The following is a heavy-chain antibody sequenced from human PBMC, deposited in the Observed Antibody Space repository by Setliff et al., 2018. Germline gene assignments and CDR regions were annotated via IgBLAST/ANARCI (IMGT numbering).Heavy chain of an antibody. V-gene: IGHV1-3*01. CDR1: GYTFTNYA. CDR2: INAGNGNT. CDR3: ARDPRQNDNFWSGYYYYYYYGMDV. Sequence: ASVKVSCKASGYTFTNYAIHWVRQAPGQRLEWMGWINAGNGNTKYSQKFQGRVTITRDTSASTAYMELSSLRSEDTAVYYCARDPRQNDNFWSGYYYYYYYGMDVWGQGTTVTVSS. D-gene: IGHD3-3*01. J-gene: IGHJ6*02.